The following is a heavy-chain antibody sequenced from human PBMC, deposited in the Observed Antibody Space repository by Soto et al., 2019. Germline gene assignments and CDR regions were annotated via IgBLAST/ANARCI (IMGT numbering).Heavy chain of an antibody. CDR2: INPKFGDT. Sequence: QVQLVQSGAEVKEPGDSVRVSCEASGYTFTSYYIHWLRQAPGQGLEWMGWINPKFGDTTYAQDFQDRVSMTRDMSISTVYMELSRLTSDDTAKYYCARNMDYYYGPGSGNGHGFWGQGTTVTVFS. D-gene: IGHD3-10*01. CDR3: ARNMDYYYGPGSGNGHGF. V-gene: IGHV1-2*02. J-gene: IGHJ6*02. CDR1: GYTFTSYY.